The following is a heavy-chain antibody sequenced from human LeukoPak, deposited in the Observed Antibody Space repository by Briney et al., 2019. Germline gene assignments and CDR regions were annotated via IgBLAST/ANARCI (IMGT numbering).Heavy chain of an antibody. V-gene: IGHV4-39*01. CDR1: GGSISSSSYY. Sequence: SETLSLTCTVSGGSISSSSYYWGWIRQPPGKGLEWIGSIYYSGSTYYNPSLKSRVTISVDTSKNQFSLKLSSVTAADTAVYYCARHGGYSYGYFYWGQGTLVTVSS. CDR3: ARHGGYSYGYFY. J-gene: IGHJ4*02. CDR2: IYYSGST. D-gene: IGHD5-18*01.